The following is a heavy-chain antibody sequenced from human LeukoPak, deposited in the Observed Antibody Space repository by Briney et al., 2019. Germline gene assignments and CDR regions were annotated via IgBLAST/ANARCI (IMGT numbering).Heavy chain of an antibody. Sequence: GGSLRLSCAASGFTFSSYGMHWVRQAPGKGLEWVAVISYDGSNKYYADSVKGRFTISRDNAKNTLLLQMNSLRAEDTAVYYCVRDGVGAPPFDYWGQGVLVTVSS. CDR2: ISYDGSNK. V-gene: IGHV3-30*03. D-gene: IGHD1-26*01. CDR3: VRDGVGAPPFDY. CDR1: GFTFSSYG. J-gene: IGHJ4*02.